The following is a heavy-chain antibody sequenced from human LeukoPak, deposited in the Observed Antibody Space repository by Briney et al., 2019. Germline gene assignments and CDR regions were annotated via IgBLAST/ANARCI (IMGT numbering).Heavy chain of an antibody. CDR1: GFNFGDSD. Sequence: AGGSLRLSCATPGFNFGDSDMTWVRQAPGKGLGWVGFIRRKASGGTTYYAESVRGRLTISRDDSQSIAYLQMNSLRSEDTAMYYCSRDPSCGYWGQGTLVTVSS. V-gene: IGHV3-49*04. CDR3: SRDPSCGY. CDR2: IRRKASGGTT. J-gene: IGHJ4*02.